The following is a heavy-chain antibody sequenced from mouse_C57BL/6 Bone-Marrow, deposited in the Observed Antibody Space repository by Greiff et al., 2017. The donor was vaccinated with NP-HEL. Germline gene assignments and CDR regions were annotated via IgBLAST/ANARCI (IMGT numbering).Heavy chain of an antibody. J-gene: IGHJ3*01. CDR1: GYTFTDYY. V-gene: IGHV1-34*01. D-gene: IGHD2-10*01. CDR3: ARGGSYPHFAY. Sequence: VQLQQSGPGLVKPGASVKMSCTASGYTFTDYYMHWVRQSQGKSLEWIGNINPNDGGNGYNEKLKGKATFTGDKSTSTAYMELRSLTSEDSAGYYCARGGSYPHFAYWGQGTLVTVSA. CDR2: INPNDGGN.